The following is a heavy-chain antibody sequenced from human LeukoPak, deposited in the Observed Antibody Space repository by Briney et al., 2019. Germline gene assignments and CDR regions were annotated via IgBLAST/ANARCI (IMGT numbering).Heavy chain of an antibody. V-gene: IGHV3-48*01. CDR2: ISSSSSTI. Sequence: PGGSLRLSCAASGFTFSSYAMSWVRQAPGKGLEWVSYISSSSSTIYYADSVKGRFTISRDNAKNSLYLQMNSLRAEDTAVYYCVRLWFGELSQFDYWGQGTLVTVSS. CDR3: VRLWFGELSQFDY. J-gene: IGHJ4*02. CDR1: GFTFSSYA. D-gene: IGHD3-10*01.